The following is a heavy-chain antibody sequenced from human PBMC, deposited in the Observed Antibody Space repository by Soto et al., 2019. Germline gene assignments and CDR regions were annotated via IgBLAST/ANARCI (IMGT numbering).Heavy chain of an antibody. CDR1: GGSFSGYY. CDR2: INHSGST. J-gene: IGHJ6*02. V-gene: IGHV4-34*01. D-gene: IGHD3-10*01. Sequence: SETLSLTCAVYGGSFSGYYWSWIRQPPGKGLEWIGEINHSGSTNYNPSLKSRVTISVDTSKNQFSLKLSSVTAADTAVYYCARRFYGSGSYYSYYYYGMDVWGQGTTVTVSS. CDR3: ARRFYGSGSYYSYYYYGMDV.